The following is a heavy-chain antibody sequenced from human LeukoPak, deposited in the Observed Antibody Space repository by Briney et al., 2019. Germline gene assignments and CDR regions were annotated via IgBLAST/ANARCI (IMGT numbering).Heavy chain of an antibody. J-gene: IGHJ3*02. V-gene: IGHV4-30-4*08. Sequence: SQTLSLTCTVSGGSISRGDYYWSWIRQPPGKGLEWIGYIYYSGSTYYNPSLKSRVTISVDTSKNQFSLKLSSVTAADTAVYYCARTDSSSWYGDAFDIWGQGTMVTVSS. CDR3: ARTDSSSWYGDAFDI. CDR1: GGSISRGDYY. D-gene: IGHD6-13*01. CDR2: IYYSGST.